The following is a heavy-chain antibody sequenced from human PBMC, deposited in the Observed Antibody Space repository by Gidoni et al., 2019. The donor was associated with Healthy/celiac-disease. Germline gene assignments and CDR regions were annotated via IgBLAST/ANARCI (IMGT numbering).Heavy chain of an antibody. CDR1: GFTFSRCA. CDR2: ISGSGGST. CDR3: AKDALSGSYYDLVFDY. V-gene: IGHV3-23*01. D-gene: IGHD1-26*01. J-gene: IGHJ4*02. Sequence: EVQLLESGGGLVQPGGSLRLSCVASGFTFSRCAMSWVRQAPGKGLEWVSAISGSGGSTYYADSVKGRFTISRDNSKNTLYLQMNSLRAEDTAVYYCAKDALSGSYYDLVFDYWGQGTLVTVSS.